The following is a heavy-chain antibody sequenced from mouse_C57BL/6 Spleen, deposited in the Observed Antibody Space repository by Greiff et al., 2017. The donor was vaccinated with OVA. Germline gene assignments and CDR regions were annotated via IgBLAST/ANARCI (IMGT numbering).Heavy chain of an antibody. CDR3: ARDVITTTGHYYAMDY. Sequence: QVQLQQSGAELMKPGASVKLSCKATGYTFTSYGISWVKQRTGQGLEWIGEIYPRSGNTYYNEKFKGKATLTADKSSSTAYMELRSLTSEDSAVYFCARDVITTTGHYYAMDYWGQGTSVTVSS. CDR1: GYTFTSYG. D-gene: IGHD2-4*01. V-gene: IGHV1-81*01. CDR2: IYPRSGNT. J-gene: IGHJ4*01.